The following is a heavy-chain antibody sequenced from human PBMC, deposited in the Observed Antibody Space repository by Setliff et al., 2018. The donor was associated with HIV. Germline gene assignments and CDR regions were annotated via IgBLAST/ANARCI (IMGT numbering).Heavy chain of an antibody. D-gene: IGHD2-8*02. Sequence: SETLSLTCAVYGGSFSSYYWIWIRQPPGKGLEWIGEINHSGSTAYNPSLKRRVTISVDTSKNKFTLKLNSVTAADTDVYYCTVYNTGSSKDHYWGQGTLVTVSS. V-gene: IGHV4-34*01. J-gene: IGHJ4*02. CDR3: TVYNTGSSKDHY. CDR1: GGSFSSYY. CDR2: INHSGST.